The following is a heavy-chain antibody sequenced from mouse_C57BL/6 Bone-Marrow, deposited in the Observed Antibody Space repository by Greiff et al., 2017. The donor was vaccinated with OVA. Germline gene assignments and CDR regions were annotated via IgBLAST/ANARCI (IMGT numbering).Heavy chain of an antibody. Sequence: QVQLQQPGAELVMPGASVKLSCKASGYTFTSYWMHWVKQRPGQGLEWIGEIDPSDSYTNYNQKFKGKSTLTVDKSSSTAYMQLSSLTSEDSAVYYCARRRDWAWFAYWGQGTLVTVSA. CDR1: GYTFTSYW. CDR2: IDPSDSYT. J-gene: IGHJ3*01. CDR3: ARRRDWAWFAY. D-gene: IGHD4-1*01. V-gene: IGHV1-69*01.